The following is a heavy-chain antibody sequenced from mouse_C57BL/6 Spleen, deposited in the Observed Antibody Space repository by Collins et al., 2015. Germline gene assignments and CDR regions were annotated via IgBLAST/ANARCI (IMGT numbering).Heavy chain of an antibody. V-gene: IGHV3-6*02. D-gene: IGHD2-4*01. CDR3: ARGMITTAMDY. CDR1: GYSITSVY. CDR2: ISYDGTN. J-gene: IGHJ4*01. Sequence: DVQLQESGPGLVKPSQSLSLTCSVTGYSITSVYWNWIRQFPGNKLEWMGYISYDGTNNYNPSLKDRISITRDTSKNQFFLKLNSVTTEDTTTYYCARGMITTAMDYWGQGTSVTVSS.